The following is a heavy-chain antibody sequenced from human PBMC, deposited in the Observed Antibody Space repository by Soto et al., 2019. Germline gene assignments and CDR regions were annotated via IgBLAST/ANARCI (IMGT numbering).Heavy chain of an antibody. CDR3: AKVGYYHSSGYYPYWYFDL. CDR2: ISGSGVST. V-gene: IGHV3-23*01. D-gene: IGHD3-22*01. Sequence: QPGGSLRLSCAASGFTFSSYAMSWVRQAPGKGLEWVSAISGSGVSTYYADSVKGRFTISRDNSKNTLYLQMNSLRAEDTAVYYCAKVGYYHSSGYYPYWYFDLWGRGTLVTVSS. J-gene: IGHJ2*01. CDR1: GFTFSSYA.